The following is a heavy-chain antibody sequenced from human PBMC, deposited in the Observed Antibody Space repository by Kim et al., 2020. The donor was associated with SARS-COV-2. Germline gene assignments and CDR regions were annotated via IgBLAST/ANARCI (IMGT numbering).Heavy chain of an antibody. V-gene: IGHV3-30*01. D-gene: IGHD2-15*01. Sequence: GRFTISRDNSKNTLYLQMNSLRAEDTAVYYCARDRLGYCSGGSCYTPVGYWGQGTLVTVSS. CDR3: ARDRLGYCSGGSCYTPVGY. J-gene: IGHJ4*02.